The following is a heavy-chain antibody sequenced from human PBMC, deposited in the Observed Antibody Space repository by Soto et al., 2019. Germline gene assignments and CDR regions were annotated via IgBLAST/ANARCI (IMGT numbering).Heavy chain of an antibody. Sequence: QVQLVQSGAEVKKPGSSVKVSCKASGGTFSSYAISWGRQAPGQGLEWMGGIIPISETTNYAQKFQGRVTITADESKSTAYMELSSLRSEDTAVYYCARSQGSSTSLEIYYYYYYGMDVWGQGTMVTVSS. J-gene: IGHJ6*02. V-gene: IGHV1-69*01. D-gene: IGHD2-2*01. CDR1: GGTFSSYA. CDR2: IIPISETT. CDR3: ARSQGSSTSLEIYYYYYYGMDV.